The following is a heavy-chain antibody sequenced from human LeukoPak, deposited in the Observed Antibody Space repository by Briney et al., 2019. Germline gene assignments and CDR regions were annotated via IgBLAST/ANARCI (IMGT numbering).Heavy chain of an antibody. CDR2: INHSGST. CDR3: FRDCSGGSCHDPRRWET. V-gene: IGHV4-34*03. Sequence: SETLSLTCAVYGGSFSGYYWSWIRQPPGKGLEWIGEINHSGSTNYNPSLKSRVTISVDTSKNQFSLKLSSVTAADTAVYYCFRDCSGGSCHDPRRWETWGQGTLVTVSS. D-gene: IGHD2-15*01. J-gene: IGHJ5*02. CDR1: GGSFSGYY.